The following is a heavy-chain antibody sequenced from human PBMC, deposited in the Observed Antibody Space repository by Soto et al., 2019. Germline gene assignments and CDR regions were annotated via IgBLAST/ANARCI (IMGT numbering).Heavy chain of an antibody. CDR3: ARSPVGYSYGYYYYMDV. D-gene: IGHD5-18*01. Sequence: ASVKVSCKASGGTFSSYAISWVRQAPGQGLEWMGGIIPIFGTANYAQKFQGRVTITADESTSTAYKELSSLRSEDTAVYYCARSPVGYSYGYYYYMDVWGKGTTVTVSS. V-gene: IGHV1-69*13. CDR1: GGTFSSYA. J-gene: IGHJ6*03. CDR2: IIPIFGTA.